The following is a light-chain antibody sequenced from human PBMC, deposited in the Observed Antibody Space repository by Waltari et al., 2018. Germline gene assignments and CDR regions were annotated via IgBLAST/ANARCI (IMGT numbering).Light chain of an antibody. CDR1: QSVSRA. Sequence: EIVLTQSPGSLSSSPGERVTLSCRASQSVSRALAWYQQKPGQAPRLLIFGASNRATGIPDRFSGSGSETDFSLTISRLDPEEFAVDYCQHYVRLPATFGRGTKVEIK. CDR2: GAS. V-gene: IGKV3-20*01. J-gene: IGKJ1*01. CDR3: QHYVRLPAT.